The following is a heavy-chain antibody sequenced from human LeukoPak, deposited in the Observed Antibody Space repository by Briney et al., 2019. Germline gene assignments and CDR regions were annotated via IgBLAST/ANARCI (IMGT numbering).Heavy chain of an antibody. CDR2: ISYDGSNK. V-gene: IGHV3-30*03. Sequence: GRSLRLSCAASGFTFSSYGMHWVRQAPGKGLEWVAVISYDGSNKYYADSVKGRFTISRDNSKNTLYLQMNSLRAEDTAVYYCARSTLPWGYYNVFDYWGQGTLVTVSS. D-gene: IGHD3-9*01. CDR3: ARSTLPWGYYNVFDY. CDR1: GFTFSSYG. J-gene: IGHJ4*02.